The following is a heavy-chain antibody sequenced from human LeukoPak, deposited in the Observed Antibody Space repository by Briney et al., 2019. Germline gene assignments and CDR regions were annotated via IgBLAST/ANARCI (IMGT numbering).Heavy chain of an antibody. D-gene: IGHD3-9*01. CDR3: AKDKGYFDWLFLNWFDP. J-gene: IGHJ5*02. CDR1: GFTFSSYA. V-gene: IGHV3-23*01. Sequence: SGGSLRLSCAASGFTFSSYAMSWVRQAPGKGLEWVSTINGGGVNTHYADSVGGRFTISRDNSKNTLFLQMNSLRDEDTAVYYCAKDKGYFDWLFLNWFDPWGQGTLVTVSS. CDR2: INGGGVNT.